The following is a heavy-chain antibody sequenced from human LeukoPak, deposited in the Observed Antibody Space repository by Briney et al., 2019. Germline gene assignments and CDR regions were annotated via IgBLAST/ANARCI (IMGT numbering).Heavy chain of an antibody. D-gene: IGHD3-10*01. CDR1: GGSISIYY. CDR2: IYYSGST. J-gene: IGHJ6*03. Sequence: TSETLSLTCTVSGGSISIYYWSWIRQPPGKGLEWIGYIYYSGSTNYNPSLKSRVTISVDTSKNQFSLKLSSVTAADTAVYYCARGRSSMVRGYYYYYMDVWGKGTTVTISS. CDR3: ARGRSSMVRGYYYYYMDV. V-gene: IGHV4-59*01.